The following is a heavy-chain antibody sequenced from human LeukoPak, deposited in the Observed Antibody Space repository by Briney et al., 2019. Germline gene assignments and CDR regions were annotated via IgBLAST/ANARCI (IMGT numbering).Heavy chain of an antibody. CDR1: GFTFDDYA. D-gene: IGHD3-9*01. V-gene: IGHV3-43*02. Sequence: PGGSLRLSCAASGFTFDDYAMHWVRQAPGKGLEWVSLISRDGGSTYYADSVKGRFTISRDNSKNSLYLQMNSLRTEDTALYYCAKDTDILTGGGFDYWGQGTLVTVSS. CDR3: AKDTDILTGGGFDY. CDR2: ISRDGGST. J-gene: IGHJ4*02.